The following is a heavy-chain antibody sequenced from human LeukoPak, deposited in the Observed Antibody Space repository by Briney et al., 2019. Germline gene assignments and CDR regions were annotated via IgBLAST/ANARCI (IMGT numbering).Heavy chain of an antibody. CDR1: GYTFTSYG. V-gene: IGHV1-18*01. D-gene: IGHD3-9*01. J-gene: IGHJ4*02. CDR3: ALPYYDILTGYRRGYFDY. CDR2: ISAYNGNT. Sequence: ASVKVSCKASGYTFTSYGISWVRQAPGQGLEWMGWISAYNGNTNYAQKLQGRVTMTTDTSTSTAYMELSSLRSEDTAVYYCALPYYDILTGYRRGYFDYWGQGTLVTVSS.